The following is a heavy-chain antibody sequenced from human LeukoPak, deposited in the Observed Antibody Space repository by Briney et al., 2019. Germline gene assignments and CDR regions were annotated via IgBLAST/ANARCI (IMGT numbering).Heavy chain of an antibody. V-gene: IGHV4-4*09. Sequence: SETLSLTCTVSGGSISSYYWSWIRQPPGKGLEWIGYIYTSGSTNYNPSLKSRVTISVDTSKNQFSLKLSSVTAADTAVYYCAGVGYRSGWSYDYWGQGTLVTVSS. CDR1: GGSISSYY. CDR3: AGVGYRSGWSYDY. J-gene: IGHJ4*02. CDR2: IYTSGST. D-gene: IGHD6-19*01.